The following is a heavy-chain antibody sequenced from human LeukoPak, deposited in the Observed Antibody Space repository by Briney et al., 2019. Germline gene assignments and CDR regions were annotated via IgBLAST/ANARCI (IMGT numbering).Heavy chain of an antibody. V-gene: IGHV3-74*01. J-gene: IGHJ1*01. CDR2: IKSDGKT. Sequence: GGSLRLSCEASGFTFSGYWMHWVRQAPGKGLVWVSRIKSDGKTNYADSVKGRFTISRDNAKNTVSLQMGSLRAEDTGVYYCARAPSEVGGYYPEYFRHWGQGTLVTVSS. CDR1: GFTFSGYW. CDR3: ARAPSEVGGYYPEYFRH. D-gene: IGHD3-22*01.